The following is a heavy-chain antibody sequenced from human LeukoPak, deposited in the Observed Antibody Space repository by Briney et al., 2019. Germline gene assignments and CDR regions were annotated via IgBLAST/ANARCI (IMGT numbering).Heavy chain of an antibody. J-gene: IGHJ6*03. CDR1: GFTLSSYS. CDR3: AKQAWIGNYYYYYMDV. D-gene: IGHD5-12*01. CDR2: IYSGGST. Sequence: GGSLRLSCSASGFTLSSYSMNWVRQAPGKGLEWVSFIYSGGSTYYADSVKGRFTISRDNSKNTLYLQMNSLRAEDTAVCYCAKQAWIGNYYYYYMDVWGKGTTVTISS. V-gene: IGHV3-66*02.